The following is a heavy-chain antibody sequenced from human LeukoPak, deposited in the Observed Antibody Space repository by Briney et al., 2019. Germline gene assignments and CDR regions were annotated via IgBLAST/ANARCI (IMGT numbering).Heavy chain of an antibody. Sequence: ASVKVSCKASGYTFTSYYMHWVRQAPGQGLEWMGIINPSGGSTSYAQKFQGRVTMTRDTSMSTVYMELSSLRSEDTAVYYCARDSSPDTAMELGLQDYWGQGTLVTVSS. D-gene: IGHD5-18*01. V-gene: IGHV1-46*01. CDR2: INPSGGST. CDR3: ARDSSPDTAMELGLQDY. CDR1: GYTFTSYY. J-gene: IGHJ4*02.